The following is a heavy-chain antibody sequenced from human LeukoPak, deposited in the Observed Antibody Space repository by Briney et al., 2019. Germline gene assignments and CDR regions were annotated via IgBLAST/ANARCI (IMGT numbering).Heavy chain of an antibody. CDR1: GYTFTGYY. CDR2: ISAYNGNT. V-gene: IGHV1-18*04. J-gene: IGHJ5*02. CDR3: ARGNWFDP. Sequence: ASVKVSCKASGYTFTGYYMHWVRQAPGQGLEWMGWISAYNGNTNYAQKLQGRVTMTTDTSTSTAYMELRSLRSDNTAVYYCARGNWFDPWGQGTLVTVSS.